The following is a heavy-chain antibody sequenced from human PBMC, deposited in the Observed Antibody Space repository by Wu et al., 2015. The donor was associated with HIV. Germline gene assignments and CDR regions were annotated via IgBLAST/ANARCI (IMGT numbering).Heavy chain of an antibody. CDR2: INPNGGGSGGT. V-gene: IGHV1-2*02. Sequence: QVQLVQSGAEVKKPGASVKVSCKASGYTFTGYYMHWVRQAPGQGLEWMGWINPNGGGSGGTNYAQKFQGRVTMTRDTSISTAYMELSRLRSADTAVYYCVSSAGTSYYFDYWGQGTLVTVSS. CDR1: GYTFTGYY. CDR3: VSSAGTSYYFDY. D-gene: IGHD2-2*01. J-gene: IGHJ4*02.